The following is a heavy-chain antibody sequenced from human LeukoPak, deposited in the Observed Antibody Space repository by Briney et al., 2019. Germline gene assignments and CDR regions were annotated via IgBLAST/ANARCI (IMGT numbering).Heavy chain of an antibody. Sequence: GGSLRLSCAASGFTFSSYSMNWVRQAPGKVLEWVSSISSSSSYIYYADSVKGRFTISRDNAKNSLYLQMNSLRAEDTAVYYCARSEGAYYDFWSGYSYAFDIWGQGTMVTVSS. V-gene: IGHV3-21*01. CDR1: GFTFSSYS. CDR2: ISSSSSYI. D-gene: IGHD3-3*01. CDR3: ARSEGAYYDFWSGYSYAFDI. J-gene: IGHJ3*02.